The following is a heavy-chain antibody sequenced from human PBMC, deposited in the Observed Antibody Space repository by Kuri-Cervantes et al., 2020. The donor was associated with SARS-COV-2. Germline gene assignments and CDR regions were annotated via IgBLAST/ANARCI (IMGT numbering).Heavy chain of an antibody. J-gene: IGHJ3*02. CDR3: ARDNPISGSYWDAFNI. Sequence: GSLRLSCTVSGGSISSYYWSWIRQPPGKGLEWIGYIYYSGSTNYNPSLKSRVTISVDTSKNQFSLKLSSVTAADTAVYYCARDNPISGSYWDAFNIWGQGTMVTVSS. CDR1: GGSISSYY. CDR2: IYYSGST. D-gene: IGHD1-26*01. V-gene: IGHV4-59*12.